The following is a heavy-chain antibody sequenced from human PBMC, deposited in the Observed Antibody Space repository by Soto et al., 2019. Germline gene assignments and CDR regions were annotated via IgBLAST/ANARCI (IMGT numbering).Heavy chain of an antibody. D-gene: IGHD3-3*01. CDR3: ARALYDFWSSYSHEMYYYYGMDV. CDR1: GYTFTGYY. J-gene: IGHJ6*04. Sequence: ASVKVSCKASGYTFTGYYTHWVRQAPGQGLEWMGWINPNSGGTNYAQKFQGWVTMTRDTSISTAYMELSRLRSDDTALYYCARALYDFWSSYSHEMYYYYGMDVWGEGTTMTLYS. V-gene: IGHV1-2*04. CDR2: INPNSGGT.